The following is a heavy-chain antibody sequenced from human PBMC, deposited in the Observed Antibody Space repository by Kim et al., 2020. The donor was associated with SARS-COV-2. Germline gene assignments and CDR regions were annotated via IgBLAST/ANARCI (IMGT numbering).Heavy chain of an antibody. CDR2: IIPIFGTA. D-gene: IGHD2-15*01. CDR3: AREGRKGYCSGGSCYFFDY. J-gene: IGHJ4*02. V-gene: IGHV1-69*13. Sequence: SVKVSCKASGGTFSSYAISWVRQAPGQGLEWMGGIIPIFGTANYAQKFQGRVTITADESTSTAYMELSSLRSEDTAVYYCAREGRKGYCSGGSCYFFDYCGERTPGSLSP. CDR1: GGTFSSYA.